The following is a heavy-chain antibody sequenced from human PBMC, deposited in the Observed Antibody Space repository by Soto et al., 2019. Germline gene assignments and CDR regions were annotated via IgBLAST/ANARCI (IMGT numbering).Heavy chain of an antibody. CDR3: ALYCGGATCYYVFDY. CDR2: ISGSGGST. J-gene: IGHJ4*02. D-gene: IGHD2-21*01. Sequence: GGSLRLSCAASGFTFSSYAMSWVRQAPGKGLEWVSAISGSGGSTYYADSVKGRLTISRDNSKNTLYLQMNSLRAEDTAVYYCALYCGGATCYYVFDYCGPGSLVTVYS. CDR1: GFTFSSYA. V-gene: IGHV3-23*01.